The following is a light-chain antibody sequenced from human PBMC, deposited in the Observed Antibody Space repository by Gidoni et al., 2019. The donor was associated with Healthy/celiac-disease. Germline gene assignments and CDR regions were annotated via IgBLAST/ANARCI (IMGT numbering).Light chain of an antibody. CDR3: QQSYSTPNT. CDR1: QSISSY. J-gene: IGKJ2*01. V-gene: IGKV1-39*01. Sequence: DIQMTQSPSSLSASVGDRVTITCRASQSISSYLNWYQQKPGKAPKLLIYAASSLQSGVPSRFSGSGSGTDFTLTISSLPPEDFATYYCQQSYSTPNTFGQXTKLEIK. CDR2: AAS.